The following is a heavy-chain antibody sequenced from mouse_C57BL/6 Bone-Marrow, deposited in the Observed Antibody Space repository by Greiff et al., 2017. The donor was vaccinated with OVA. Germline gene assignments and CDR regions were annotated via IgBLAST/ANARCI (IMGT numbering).Heavy chain of an antibody. Sequence: EVQRVESGAELVKPGASVKLSCTASGFNIKDYYMHWVKQRTEQGLEWIGRIDPEDGETKYAPKFQGKATITADTSSNTAYLQLSSLTSEDTAVYYCAGVYYGSSPYYFDYWGQGTTLTVSS. V-gene: IGHV14-2*01. CDR2: IDPEDGET. CDR1: GFNIKDYY. J-gene: IGHJ2*01. CDR3: AGVYYGSSPYYFDY. D-gene: IGHD1-1*01.